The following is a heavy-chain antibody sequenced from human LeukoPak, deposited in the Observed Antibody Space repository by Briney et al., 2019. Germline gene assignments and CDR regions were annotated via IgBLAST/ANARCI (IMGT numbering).Heavy chain of an antibody. CDR2: VGGSATYI. CDR1: GFTFSSYS. J-gene: IGHJ3*01. CDR3: ARAFNFDNIGTLGVYDV. Sequence: PGGSLRLSCAASGFTFSSYSMNWVRQAPGKGLEWVSSVGGSATYIYYADSVKGRFTISRDNAKNPLFLQMNSLRAEDTAAYYCARAFNFDNIGTLGVYDVWGRGTMVTVSS. D-gene: IGHD3-22*01. V-gene: IGHV3-21*01.